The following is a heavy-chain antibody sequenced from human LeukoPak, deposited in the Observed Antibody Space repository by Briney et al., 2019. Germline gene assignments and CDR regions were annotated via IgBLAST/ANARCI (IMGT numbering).Heavy chain of an antibody. CDR2: IYYSGST. V-gene: IGHV4-59*01. D-gene: IGHD5-18*01. CDR3: ARGAHREGYGPIPELDY. J-gene: IGHJ4*02. CDR1: GGSISSYY. Sequence: SETLSLTCTVSGGSISSYYWSWIRQPPGKGLEWIGYIYYSGSTNYNPSLKSRVTISVDTSKNQFSLKLSSVTAADTAVYYCARGAHREGYGPIPELDYWGQGTLVTVSS.